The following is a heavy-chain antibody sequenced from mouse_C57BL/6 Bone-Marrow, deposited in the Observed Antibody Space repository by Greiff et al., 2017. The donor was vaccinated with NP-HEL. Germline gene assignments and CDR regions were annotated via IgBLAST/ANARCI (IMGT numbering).Heavy chain of an antibody. CDR3: ARRGTTVADSYAMDY. V-gene: IGHV1-82*01. D-gene: IGHD1-1*01. Sequence: QVHVKQSGPELVKPGASVKISCKASGYAFSSSWMNWVKQRPGKGLEWIGRIYPGDGDTNYNGKFKGKATLTADKSSSTAYMQLSSLTSEDSAVYFCARRGTTVADSYAMDYWGQGTSVTVSS. CDR2: IYPGDGDT. J-gene: IGHJ4*01. CDR1: GYAFSSSW.